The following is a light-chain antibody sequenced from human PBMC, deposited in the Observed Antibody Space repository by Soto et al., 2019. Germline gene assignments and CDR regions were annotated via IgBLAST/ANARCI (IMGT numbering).Light chain of an antibody. J-gene: IGLJ3*02. CDR1: SGHSSYA. Sequence: QLVLTQSPSASASLGASVKLTCTLSSGHSSYAIAWHQQQPEKGPRYLMKLNSDGSHSKGDGIPDRFSGSSSGAERYLTISSLQSEDEADYYCQTWGTGIPVFGGGTKPPS. CDR3: QTWGTGIPV. CDR2: LNSDGSH. V-gene: IGLV4-69*01.